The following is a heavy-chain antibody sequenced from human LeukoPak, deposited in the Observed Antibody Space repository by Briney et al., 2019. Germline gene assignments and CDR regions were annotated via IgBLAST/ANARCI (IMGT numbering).Heavy chain of an antibody. V-gene: IGHV1-18*01. Sequence: ASVKVSCKASGYTFTSYGISWVRQAPGQGLEWMGWISAYNGNTNYAQKLQGRVTMTTDTSTSTAYMGLRSLRSDDTAVYYCARDGVAMVSGYYYGMDVWGQGTTVTVSS. CDR2: ISAYNGNT. CDR3: ARDGVAMVSGYYYGMDV. CDR1: GYTFTSYG. D-gene: IGHD5-18*01. J-gene: IGHJ6*02.